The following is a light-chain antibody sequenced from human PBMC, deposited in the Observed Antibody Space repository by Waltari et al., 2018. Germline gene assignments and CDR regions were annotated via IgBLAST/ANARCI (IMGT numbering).Light chain of an antibody. J-gene: IGLJ2*01. CDR3: CTFTSSGTWV. CDR1: SDVGNYHL. Sequence: QSALTQPASVSGSPGQSITISCTSDVGNYHLVSWYQQRPGTAPKLKLYGATKRPSGVSDRFSSSKSVNPASLTISGLQAEDEADYYCCTFTSSGTWVFGGGTKLTVL. V-gene: IGLV2-23*01. CDR2: GAT.